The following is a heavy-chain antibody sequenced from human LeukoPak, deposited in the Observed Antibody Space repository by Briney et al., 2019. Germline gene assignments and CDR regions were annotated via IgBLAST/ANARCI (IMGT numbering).Heavy chain of an antibody. Sequence: GASVKVSCKASGYTFTGYYMHWVRQAPGQGLEWMGWINPNSGGTNYAQKFQGRVTMTRDTSISAAYMELSRLRSDDTAVYYCARFTMVRGVKTFDYWGQGTLVTVSS. V-gene: IGHV1-2*02. CDR1: GYTFTGYY. D-gene: IGHD3-10*01. CDR3: ARFTMVRGVKTFDY. CDR2: INPNSGGT. J-gene: IGHJ4*02.